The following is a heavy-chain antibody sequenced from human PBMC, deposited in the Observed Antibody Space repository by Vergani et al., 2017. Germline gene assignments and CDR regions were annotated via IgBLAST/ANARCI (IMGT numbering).Heavy chain of an antibody. J-gene: IGHJ4*02. CDR2: VYHGGSA. D-gene: IGHD4/OR15-4a*01. Sequence: QLQLQESGPGLVKPSETLSLTCSVSGFSFTEDHFWGWIRQPPGKGLEWIGSVYHGGSAYYSQSLQSRATIVLHTSSNQFSLRLSPVTAADRAIYFCATRDRSRSKDYGDYVDFWRQRILVTVSS. CDR3: ATRDRSRSKDYGDYVDF. V-gene: IGHV4-38-2*02. CDR1: GFSFTEDHF.